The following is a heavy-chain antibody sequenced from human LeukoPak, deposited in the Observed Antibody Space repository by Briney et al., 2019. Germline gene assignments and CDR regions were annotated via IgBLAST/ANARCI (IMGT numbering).Heavy chain of an antibody. J-gene: IGHJ5*02. CDR2: FSGTDGST. Sequence: GGSLRLSCAASGFTFSSHAMSWVRQAPGKGLEWVSGFSGTDGSTHYADSVRGRFTISRDNSKNTLYLQMSSLRAEDTAVYYCAKANDYYGHGFDPWGQGTLVTVSS. V-gene: IGHV3-23*01. D-gene: IGHD4-17*01. CDR3: AKANDYYGHGFDP. CDR1: GFTFSSHA.